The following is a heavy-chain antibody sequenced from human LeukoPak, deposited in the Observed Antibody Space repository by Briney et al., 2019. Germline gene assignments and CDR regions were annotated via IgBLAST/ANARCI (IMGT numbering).Heavy chain of an antibody. CDR1: GFTFSGYW. V-gene: IGHV3-74*01. CDR3: ARVRSGGFDY. CDR2: INSAGSSI. Sequence: GGSLRLSCAAAGFTFSGYWMHWVRQAPGKGLVGVSRINSAGSSISHADPVKGRFSTSRDKAKNTLYLQMNSLRAEDTAVYYCARVRSGGFDYWGQGILVTVSS. J-gene: IGHJ4*02. D-gene: IGHD1-26*01.